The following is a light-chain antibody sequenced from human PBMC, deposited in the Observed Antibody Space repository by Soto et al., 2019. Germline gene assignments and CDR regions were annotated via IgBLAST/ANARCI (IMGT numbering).Light chain of an antibody. CDR3: QQLNSYPIT. CDR2: DAS. Sequence: LVTQSPPTPSASVGDRVTITCRASQTITTWMAWYQQKPGKAPKLLVYDASTLQSGVPSRFSGSGSGTDFTLTISSLQPEDFATYYCQQLNSYPITFGQGTRLEI. J-gene: IGKJ5*01. CDR1: QTITTW. V-gene: IGKV1-5*01.